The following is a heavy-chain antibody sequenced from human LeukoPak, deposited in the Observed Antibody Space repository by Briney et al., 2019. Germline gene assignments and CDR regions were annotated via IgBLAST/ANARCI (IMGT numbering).Heavy chain of an antibody. D-gene: IGHD1-26*01. J-gene: IGHJ4*02. CDR3: ARDYFGSPSALDY. CDR1: GFKFSTYW. V-gene: IGHV3-20*04. CDR2: INWNGGST. Sequence: SGGSLRLSCVASGFKFSTYWMSWVRQAPGKGLEWVSGINWNGGSTGYADSVKGRFTISRDNAKNSLYLQMNSLRAEDTALYYCARDYFGSPSALDYWGQGTLVTVSS.